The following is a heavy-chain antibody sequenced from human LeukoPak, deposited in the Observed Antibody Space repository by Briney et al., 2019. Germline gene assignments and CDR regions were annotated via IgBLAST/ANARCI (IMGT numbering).Heavy chain of an antibody. Sequence: SETLSLTCTVSGGPISSYYRSWIRQPPGKGLEWIGYIYYSGSTNYNPSLKSRVTISVDTSKNQFSLKLSSVTAADTAVYYCARSIAAAHWFDPWGQGTLVTVSS. CDR2: IYYSGST. CDR1: GGPISSYY. J-gene: IGHJ5*02. CDR3: ARSIAAAHWFDP. V-gene: IGHV4-59*08. D-gene: IGHD6-13*01.